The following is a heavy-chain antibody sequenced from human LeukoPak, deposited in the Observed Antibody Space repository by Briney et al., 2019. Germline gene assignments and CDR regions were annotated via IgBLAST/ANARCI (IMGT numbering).Heavy chain of an antibody. CDR2: INPSGDST. CDR3: AKLATSDTGETY. CDR1: GYTFTNYA. Sequence: ASVKVSCKASGYTFTNYAMNWVRQAPGQGLEWMGVINPSGDSTTYAQNFQGRVTMTRDTSTSTVYMELRSLRSEDTAIYYCAKLATSDTGETYWGQGTLVTVSS. V-gene: IGHV1-46*01. J-gene: IGHJ4*02. D-gene: IGHD3-16*01.